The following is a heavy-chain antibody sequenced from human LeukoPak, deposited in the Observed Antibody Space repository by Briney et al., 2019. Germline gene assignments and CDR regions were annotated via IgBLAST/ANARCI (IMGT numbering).Heavy chain of an antibody. CDR1: GGSISSSSYY. D-gene: IGHD6-19*01. J-gene: IGHJ4*02. CDR3: ARHIGGWLYYFDY. CDR2: IYYSGST. V-gene: IGHV4-39*01. Sequence: SETLSLTCTVSGGSISSSSYYWGWIRQPPGKGLEWIVSIYYSGSTYYNPSLKSRVTISVDTSKNQFSLKLSSVTAADTAVYYCARHIGGWLYYFDYWGQGTLVTVSS.